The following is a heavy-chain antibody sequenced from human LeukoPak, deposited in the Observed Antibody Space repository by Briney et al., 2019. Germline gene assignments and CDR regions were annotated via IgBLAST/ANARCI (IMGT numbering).Heavy chain of an antibody. CDR1: GFTFSSYE. CDR3: TTEHWQQLWDY. D-gene: IGHD6-13*01. J-gene: IGHJ4*02. Sequence: GGSLRLSCAASGFTFSSYEMNWVRQAPGKGLEWVSYISSSGSTIYYADSVKGRFTISRDDSKNTLYLQMNSLKTEDTAVYYCTTEHWQQLWDYWGQGTLVTVSS. V-gene: IGHV3-48*03. CDR2: ISSSGSTI.